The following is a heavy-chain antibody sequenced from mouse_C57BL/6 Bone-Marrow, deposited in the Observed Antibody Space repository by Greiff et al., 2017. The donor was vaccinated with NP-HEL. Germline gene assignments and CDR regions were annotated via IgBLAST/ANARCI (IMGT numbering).Heavy chain of an antibody. J-gene: IGHJ2*01. Sequence: EVQLQQPGAELVKPGASVKLSCTASGFNIKDYYMHWVKQRTEQGLEWIGRIDPEDGETNYAPKFQGKGTITADTSSNTAYRQLSSLTSDDTAVYYCARDCYGSSTGYWGQGTTPTVSS. V-gene: IGHV14-2*01. D-gene: IGHD1-1*01. CDR1: GFNIKDYY. CDR2: IDPEDGET. CDR3: ARDCYGSSTGY.